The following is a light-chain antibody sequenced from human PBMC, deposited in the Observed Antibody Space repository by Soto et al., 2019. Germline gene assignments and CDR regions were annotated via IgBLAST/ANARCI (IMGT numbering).Light chain of an antibody. Sequence: EIVLTQSPGTLSLSPGERATLSCRASQSVSGSYLAWYQQKPGQAPRLLIFGASSRATGIPDRFSGSGSGTDFTLTISRLGPEDFAVYYCQQYGSSPPTFGQGTKV. J-gene: IGKJ1*01. CDR1: QSVSGSY. V-gene: IGKV3-20*01. CDR3: QQYGSSPPT. CDR2: GAS.